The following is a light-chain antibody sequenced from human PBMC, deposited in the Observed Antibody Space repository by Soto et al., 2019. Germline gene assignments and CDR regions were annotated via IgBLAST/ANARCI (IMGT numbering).Light chain of an antibody. CDR2: TSN. J-gene: IGLJ2*01. CDR3: SAWDATLYGPV. V-gene: IGLV1-44*01. CDR1: RSNVGTYP. Sequence: QLVLTQPPSASGTPGQRVTISCSGGRSNVGTYPVNWYQQQLPGTAPKLLINTSNQRPSGVPDRFSASKSGTSASLAISGLQSEDEATYYCSAWDATLYGPVFGGGTKLTVL.